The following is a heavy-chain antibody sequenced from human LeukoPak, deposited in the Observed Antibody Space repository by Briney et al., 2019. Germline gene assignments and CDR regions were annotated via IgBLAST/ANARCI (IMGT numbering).Heavy chain of an antibody. Sequence: SVKVSCKASGGTFSSYAISWVRQAPGQGLEWMGGIIPIFGTANYAQKFQGRVTITTDESTSTAYMELSSLRSEDTAVYYCARVYSSGWENDAFDIWAKGQWSPSLQ. CDR2: IIPIFGTA. CDR3: ARVYSSGWENDAFDI. J-gene: IGHJ3*02. V-gene: IGHV1-69*05. D-gene: IGHD6-19*01. CDR1: GGTFSSYA.